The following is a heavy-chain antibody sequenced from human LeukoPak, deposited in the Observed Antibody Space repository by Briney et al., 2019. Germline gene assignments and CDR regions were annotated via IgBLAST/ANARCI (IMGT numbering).Heavy chain of an antibody. J-gene: IGHJ4*02. V-gene: IGHV4-59*12. CDR1: GGSISSYY. CDR3: ARDRGSGYNYFDY. Sequence: SETLSLTCTVSGGSISSYYWSWIRQPPGKGLEWIGYIYYSGSTNYNPSLKSRVTISVDRSKNQFSLKLSSVTAADTAVYYCARDRGSGYNYFDYWGQGTLVTVSS. CDR2: IYYSGST. D-gene: IGHD3-22*01.